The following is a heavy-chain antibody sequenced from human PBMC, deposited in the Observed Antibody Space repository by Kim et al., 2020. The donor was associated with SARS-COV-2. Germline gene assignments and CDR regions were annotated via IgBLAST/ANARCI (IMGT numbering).Heavy chain of an antibody. CDR3: AKTVCFGELSSLVFDY. D-gene: IGHD3-16*02. CDR1: GFTFGSYA. J-gene: IGHJ4*02. V-gene: IGHV3-23*01. Sequence: GGSLRLSCAASGFTFGSYAMTWVRQAPGKGLEWVSAISGSTYYAESVKDRFTISRYNSKNTLYLQMNSLRDEDMAVYYCAKTVCFGELSSLVFDYWGQGTLIIVSS. CDR2: ISGST.